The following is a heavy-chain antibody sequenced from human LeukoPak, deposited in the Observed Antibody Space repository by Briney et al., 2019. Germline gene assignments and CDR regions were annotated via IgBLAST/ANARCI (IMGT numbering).Heavy chain of an antibody. CDR1: GFTFSDYY. D-gene: IGHD3-22*01. J-gene: IGHJ3*02. Sequence: GGSLRLSCAASGFTFSDYYMSWIRQAPGKGLEWVSYISSSGSTIYYADSVKGRFTISRDNAKNSLYLQMNSLRAEDTAVYYCARDSTPDYDSSGYCSDAFDIWGQGTRVTVSS. CDR2: ISSSGSTI. CDR3: ARDSTPDYDSSGYCSDAFDI. V-gene: IGHV3-11*04.